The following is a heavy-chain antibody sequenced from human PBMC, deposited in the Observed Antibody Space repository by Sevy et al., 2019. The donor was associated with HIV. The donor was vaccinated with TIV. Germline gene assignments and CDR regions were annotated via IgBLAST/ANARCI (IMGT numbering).Heavy chain of an antibody. J-gene: IGHJ4*02. CDR1: GFTFAKYS. CDR2: FSFGCGRI. V-gene: IGHV3-23*01. Sequence: GGSLRLSCAASGFTFAKYSMSWVRQAPGKGLEWVSTFSFGCGRINYADSVKGRFTISSDDSKNTLSLQMNSLRAEDTATYFCAREGCTQPHDYWGQGTLVTVSS. D-gene: IGHD2-8*01. CDR3: AREGCTQPHDY.